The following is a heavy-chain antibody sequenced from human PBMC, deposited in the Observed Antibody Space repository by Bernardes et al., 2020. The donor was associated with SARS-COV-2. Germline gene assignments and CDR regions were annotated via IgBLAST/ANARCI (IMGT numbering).Heavy chain of an antibody. D-gene: IGHD3-10*01. V-gene: IGHV1-2*04. J-gene: IGHJ3*02. CDR3: AREAVGSGRDAFDI. Sequence: ASVKVSCKASGYTFTGYYMHWVRQAPGQGLEWMGWINPNSGGTNCAQKFQGWVTMTRDTSISTAYMELSRLRSDDTAVYYCAREAVGSGRDAFDIWGQGTMVTVSS. CDR2: INPNSGGT. CDR1: GYTFTGYY.